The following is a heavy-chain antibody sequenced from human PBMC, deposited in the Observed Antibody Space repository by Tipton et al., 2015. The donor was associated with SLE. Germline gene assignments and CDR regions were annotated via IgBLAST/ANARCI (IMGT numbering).Heavy chain of an antibody. CDR2: IYYSGST. V-gene: IGHV4-39*07. J-gene: IGHJ2*01. CDR1: GGSISSGSYY. CDR3: ARKVPYFDL. Sequence: LRLSCTVSGGSISSGSYYWSWIRQPAGKGLEWIGSIYYSGSTYYNPSLKSRVTISVDTSKNQFSLKLSSVTAADTAVYYCARKVPYFDLWGRGTLVTVSS.